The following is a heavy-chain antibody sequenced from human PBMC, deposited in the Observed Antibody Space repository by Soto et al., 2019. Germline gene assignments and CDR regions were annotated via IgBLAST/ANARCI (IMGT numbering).Heavy chain of an antibody. CDR1: GGSISSSSYY. CDR2: IYYSGST. CDR3: ARIWVRGVLAQGEYFQH. J-gene: IGHJ1*01. Sequence: SETLSLTCTVSGGSISSSSYYWGWIRQPPGKGLEWIGSIYYSGSTYYNPSLKSRVTISVDTSKNQFSLKLSSVTAADTAVYYCARIWVRGVLAQGEYFQHWGQGTLVTVSS. D-gene: IGHD3-10*01. V-gene: IGHV4-39*01.